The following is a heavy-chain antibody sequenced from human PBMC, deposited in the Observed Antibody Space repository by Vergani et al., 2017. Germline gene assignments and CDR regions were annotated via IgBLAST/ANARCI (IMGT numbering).Heavy chain of an antibody. J-gene: IGHJ3*02. CDR2: IYPGDSET. CDR1: GYRFSSYW. V-gene: IGHV5-51*01. Sequence: EVQLVQSGAEVKKPGESLKISCKASGYRFSSYWIAWVRQMPGKGLEWMGIIYPGDSETRYSPSFQGQVTISADKSISTAYLQWSSLKASDTAVYYCARPNTGGNSGDDAFDIWGQGTMVTVSS. D-gene: IGHD4-23*01. CDR3: ARPNTGGNSGDDAFDI.